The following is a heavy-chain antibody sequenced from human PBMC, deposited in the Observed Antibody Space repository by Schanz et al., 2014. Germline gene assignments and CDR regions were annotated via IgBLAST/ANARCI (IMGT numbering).Heavy chain of an antibody. J-gene: IGHJ4*02. CDR1: GFTFISYD. CDR2: IRYDGRNK. Sequence: VQLVESGGALVQPGGSLRLSCVASGFTFISYDIHWVRQAPGKGLEWVAVIRYDGRNKNFVESVKGRFTISRDNSNNTVYLQMNSLRAEDTAVYYCARDSGSHYLVDYWGQGTLVTVSS. CDR3: ARDSGSHYLVDY. D-gene: IGHD1-26*01. V-gene: IGHV3-33*01.